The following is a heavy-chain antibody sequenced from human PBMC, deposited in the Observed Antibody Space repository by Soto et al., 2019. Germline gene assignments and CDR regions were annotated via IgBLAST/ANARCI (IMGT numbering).Heavy chain of an antibody. CDR2: IYTSVST. D-gene: IGHD3-10*01. J-gene: IGHJ5*02. V-gene: IGHV4-4*07. CDR1: GASISSYY. CDR3: AREGLPGGVYYYGSGSYYNAFDP. Sequence: SETLSLTCTVSGASISSYYWNWIRQPAGKGLEWIGRIYTSVSTNYNPSLKSRLTMSVDTSKNQFSLKLTSVTAADTAVYYCAREGLPGGVYYYGSGSYYNAFDPWGQGTLATVSS.